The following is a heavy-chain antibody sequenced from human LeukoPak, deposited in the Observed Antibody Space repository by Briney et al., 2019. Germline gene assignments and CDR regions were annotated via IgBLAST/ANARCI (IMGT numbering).Heavy chain of an antibody. D-gene: IGHD3-16*01. CDR1: GFTFSQYA. Sequence: GGSLRLSCAASGFTFSQYAMHWVRQAPGEGLQYVSGVSGNGGSAYYANSVKGRFTVFRDNSKTTLYLRMGRLRPEDMAIYYCARERGSPLLGDAFDAWGQGSMLTVSS. CDR2: VSGNGGSA. CDR3: ARERGSPLLGDAFDA. J-gene: IGHJ3*01. V-gene: IGHV3-64*01.